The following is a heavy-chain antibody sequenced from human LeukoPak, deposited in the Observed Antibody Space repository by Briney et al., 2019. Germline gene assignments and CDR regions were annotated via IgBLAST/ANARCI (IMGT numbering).Heavy chain of an antibody. V-gene: IGHV3-21*01. Sequence: GGSLRLSCVASGFTFSSYSMNWLRQTPGKGLEWVSGISSSSTYIYHADSVRGRFTISRDNAKNSLYLQMNSLRADDTAVYYCARVPSDYENGGQLPNWFDPWGQGTLVTVAS. D-gene: IGHD3-22*01. J-gene: IGHJ5*02. CDR3: ARVPSDYENGGQLPNWFDP. CDR1: GFTFSSYS. CDR2: ISSSSTYI.